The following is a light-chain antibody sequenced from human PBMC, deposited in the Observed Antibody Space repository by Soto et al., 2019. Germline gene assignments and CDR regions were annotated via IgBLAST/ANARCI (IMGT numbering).Light chain of an antibody. CDR1: QSVSSSY. CDR3: QQYGSSPQT. V-gene: IGKV3-20*01. J-gene: IGKJ5*01. CDR2: GAS. Sequence: EIVLTQSPGTLSLSPGERATLSCRASQSVSSSYLAWYQQKPGQAPRLLIYGASSRGTGIPHRFSGSGSGTDFTLTISRLEPEDFAVYYCQQYGSSPQTFGQGTRLEIK.